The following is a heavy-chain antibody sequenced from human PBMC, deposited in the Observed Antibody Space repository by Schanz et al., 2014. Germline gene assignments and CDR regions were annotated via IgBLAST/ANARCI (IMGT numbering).Heavy chain of an antibody. Sequence: VQLVESGGGVVQPGRSLRLSCAASGFSVGNKYMNWVRQAPGKGLEWVSFIYIGGNTYYADSVKGRFTISRDNSKNTVYSQMNSLRAEDTAVYYCARGGTAYYFDDWGQGTLVTVSS. D-gene: IGHD2-21*02. CDR1: GFSVGNKY. V-gene: IGHV3-66*01. CDR2: IYIGGNT. J-gene: IGHJ4*02. CDR3: ARGGTAYYFDD.